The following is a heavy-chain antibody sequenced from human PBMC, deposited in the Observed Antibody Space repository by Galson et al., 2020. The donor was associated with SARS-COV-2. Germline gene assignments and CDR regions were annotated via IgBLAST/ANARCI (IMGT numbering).Heavy chain of an antibody. D-gene: IGHD2-15*01. J-gene: IGHJ6*02. Sequence: GESLKISCAASGFTFTDYAMHWVRQAPGKGLKWVAVISYDGTNKHYADAVRGRFTISRDDSKYTLSLEMNSLRPEDTAVYYCARGDVVEPSSYYYYYYYGVDVWGQGTTVAVSS. CDR2: ISYDGTNK. CDR3: ARGDVVEPSSYYYYYYYGVDV. CDR1: GFTFTDYA. V-gene: IGHV3-30*04.